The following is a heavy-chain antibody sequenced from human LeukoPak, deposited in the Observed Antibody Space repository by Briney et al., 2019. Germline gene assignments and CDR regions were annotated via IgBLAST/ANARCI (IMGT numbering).Heavy chain of an antibody. CDR3: IVFGDSNH. CDR2: IHTSGDT. D-gene: IGHD4-17*01. J-gene: IGHJ5*02. CDR1: GLTGSHNY. V-gene: IGHV3-53*01. Sequence: GGSLRLSCAASGLTGSHNYVSWVRQAPGKGLEWVSAIHTSGDTCYADSVKGRFTISRDTSKNTLYLQINSLRVEDTAVYYCIVFGDSNHWGQGALVTVSS.